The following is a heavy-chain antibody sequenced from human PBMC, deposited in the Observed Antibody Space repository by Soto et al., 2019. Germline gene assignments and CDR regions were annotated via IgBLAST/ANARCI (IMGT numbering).Heavy chain of an antibody. CDR1: GGTFSSYA. J-gene: IGHJ4*02. CDR2: IIPIFGTA. V-gene: IGHV1-69*06. Sequence: QVQLVQSGAEVKKPGSSVKVSCKASGGTFSSYAISWVRQAPGQGLEWMGGIIPIFGTANYAQKFQGRVTITADKSTSTAYMELSSLRSEDTAVYYCARVSPSYDILTGYYLDYWGQGTLVTVSS. D-gene: IGHD3-9*01. CDR3: ARVSPSYDILTGYYLDY.